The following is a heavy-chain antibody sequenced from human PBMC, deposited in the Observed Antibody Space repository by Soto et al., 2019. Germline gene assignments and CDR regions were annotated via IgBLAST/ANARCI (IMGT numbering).Heavy chain of an antibody. CDR2: IYYSGST. Sequence: SETLALTCTVSDFSITSYYWSWVGQPPGKGLEWIGYIYYSGSTNYNPSLKSRVTISVDTSKNQFSLKLSSVAAADTAVYYCGFHIYLDVLFYFYLCGQGPWVIVSS. CDR1: DFSITSYY. J-gene: IGHJ4*02. D-gene: IGHD3-3*01. CDR3: GFHIYLDVLFYFYL. V-gene: IGHV4-59*08.